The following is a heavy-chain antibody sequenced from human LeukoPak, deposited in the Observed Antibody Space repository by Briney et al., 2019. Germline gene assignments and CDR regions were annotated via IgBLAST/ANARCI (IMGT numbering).Heavy chain of an antibody. CDR1: GFTFSSYA. CDR3: ARELTMIVVVITGEINY. CDR2: ISYDGSNK. J-gene: IGHJ4*02. Sequence: GGSLRLSCAASGFTFSSYAMHWVRQAPGKGLEWVAVISYDGSNKYYADSVKGRFTISRDNSKNTLYLQMNSLRAEDTAVYYCARELTMIVVVITGEINYWGQGTLVTVSS. D-gene: IGHD3-22*01. V-gene: IGHV3-30-3*01.